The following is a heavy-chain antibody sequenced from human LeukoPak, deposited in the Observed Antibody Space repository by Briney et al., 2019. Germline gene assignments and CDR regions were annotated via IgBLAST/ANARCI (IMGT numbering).Heavy chain of an antibody. V-gene: IGHV3-23*01. J-gene: IGHJ4*02. Sequence: GGSLRLSCAASGFTFSSFAMSWVRQAPGKGLEWVSAITSGGTTYYADSVKGRFTISRDNSKNTLYLQMNSLRAEDTAVYYCGRRYRDYYHPIANWGQGTLVTVSS. CDR1: GFTFSSFA. CDR2: ITSGGTT. CDR3: GRRYRDYYHPIAN. D-gene: IGHD4-17*01.